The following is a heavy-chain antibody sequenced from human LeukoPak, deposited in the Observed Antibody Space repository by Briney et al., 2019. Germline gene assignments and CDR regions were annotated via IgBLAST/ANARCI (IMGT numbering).Heavy chain of an antibody. Sequence: SETLSLTCTVSGGSISSYYWSWIRQPPGKGLEWIGYIYYSGSTNYNPSLKSRVTISVDTSRNQFSLKLSSVTAADTAVYYCARRAQGYYDSSGYLNWFDPWGQGTLVTVSS. D-gene: IGHD3-22*01. J-gene: IGHJ5*02. CDR1: GGSISSYY. CDR3: ARRAQGYYDSSGYLNWFDP. V-gene: IGHV4-59*08. CDR2: IYYSGST.